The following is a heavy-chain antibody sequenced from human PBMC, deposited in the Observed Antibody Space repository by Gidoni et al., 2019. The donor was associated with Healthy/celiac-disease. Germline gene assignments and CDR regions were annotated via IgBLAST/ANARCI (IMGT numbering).Heavy chain of an antibody. J-gene: IGHJ1*01. D-gene: IGHD5-12*01. CDR3: ARDGGEMATIMVQYFQH. V-gene: IGHV1-69*01. CDR2: IIPIFGTA. CDR1: GGTFSSYA. Sequence: QVQLVQSGAEVKKPGSSVKVSCKASGGTFSSYAISWVRQAPGQGLEWMGGIIPIFGTANYAQKFQGRVTITADESTSTAYMELSSLRSEDTAVYYCARDGGEMATIMVQYFQHWGQGTLVTVSS.